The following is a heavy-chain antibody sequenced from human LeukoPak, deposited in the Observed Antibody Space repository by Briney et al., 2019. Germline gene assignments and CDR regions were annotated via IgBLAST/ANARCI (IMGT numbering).Heavy chain of an antibody. V-gene: IGHV3-30*04. Sequence: PGGSLRLSCAASGFTFSSYAMHWVRQAPGKGLEWVAVISYDGSNKYYADSVKGRFTISRDNSKNTLYLQMNSLRAEDTAVYYCAGDSGWSHWFDPWGQGTLVTVSS. J-gene: IGHJ5*02. CDR3: AGDSGWSHWFDP. CDR2: ISYDGSNK. D-gene: IGHD6-19*01. CDR1: GFTFSSYA.